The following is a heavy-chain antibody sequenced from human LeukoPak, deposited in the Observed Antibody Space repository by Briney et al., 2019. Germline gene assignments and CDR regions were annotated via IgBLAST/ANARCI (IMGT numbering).Heavy chain of an antibody. D-gene: IGHD6-19*01. CDR3: VGQKGSTSGGGLDP. V-gene: IGHV4-30-4*02. CDR2: IYYSGST. J-gene: IGHJ5*02. Sequence: SETLSLTCTVSGGSISSGDYYWSWIRQPPGKGLEWIGYIYYSGSTYYNPSLKSRVTISVDTSKNQFSLKLSSVTAADTAVYYCVGQKGSTSGGGLDPWGQGTLVTVSS. CDR1: GGSISSGDYY.